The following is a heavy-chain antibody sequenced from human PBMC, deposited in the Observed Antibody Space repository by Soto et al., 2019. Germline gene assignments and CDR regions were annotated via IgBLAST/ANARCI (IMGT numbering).Heavy chain of an antibody. CDR1: GFTFTSHA. CDR2: ISVVGRTT. D-gene: IGHD3-9*01. J-gene: IGHJ5*02. Sequence: GGSLRLSCAASGFTFTSHAMSWVRQAPGKGLEWVSIISVVGRTTYYADPVKGRFTISRDNSRNTLFLQMNALRAEDTAVYFCAKDRRKNFDILTEAEFDTWGPGALVTVSS. V-gene: IGHV3-23*01. CDR3: AKDRRKNFDILTEAEFDT.